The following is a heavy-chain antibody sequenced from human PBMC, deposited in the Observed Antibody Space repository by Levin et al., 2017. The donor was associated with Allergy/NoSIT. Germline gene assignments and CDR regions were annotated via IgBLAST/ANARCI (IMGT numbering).Heavy chain of an antibody. CDR3: AKGSEGFSYGLFDS. CDR2: ISAVAL. D-gene: IGHD5-18*01. J-gene: IGHJ4*02. Sequence: GESLKISCAASGFSFSDYAMSWVRQAPGKGLEWVSTISAVALYADSVKCRFTISRDNFRNTLYLQVNSLRAEDTAIYYCAKGSEGFSYGLFDSWGQGTLVTVSS. CDR1: GFSFSDYA. V-gene: IGHV3-23*01.